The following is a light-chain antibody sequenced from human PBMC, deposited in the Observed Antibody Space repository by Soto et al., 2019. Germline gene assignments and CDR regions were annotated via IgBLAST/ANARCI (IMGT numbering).Light chain of an antibody. Sequence: DIQMTQSPSAMAAPVGGTVTITCRASQSVSIWLAWYQKKPGKAPPVLIWDASTLQRGVPSRFSGSGSGTEFTLTISSLQPEDFATYYCQQYNGYSTWTFGQGTKVDIK. V-gene: IGKV1-5*01. J-gene: IGKJ1*01. CDR3: QQYNGYSTWT. CDR1: QSVSIW. CDR2: DAS.